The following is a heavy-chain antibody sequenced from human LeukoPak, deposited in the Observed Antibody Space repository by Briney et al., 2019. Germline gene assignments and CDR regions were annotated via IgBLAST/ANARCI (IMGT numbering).Heavy chain of an antibody. CDR3: ATYRIAVAGFDY. J-gene: IGHJ4*02. CDR1: GYTLTELF. CDR2: FDPEDGET. D-gene: IGHD6-19*01. Sequence: ASVNISCKVSGYTLTELFMLGVRQAPGKGVEGRGGFDPEDGETIYEQKFQGRVTMTEDTSTDTAYMELSSVRSEDTAVYYCATYRIAVAGFDYWGQGTLVTVSS. V-gene: IGHV1-24*01.